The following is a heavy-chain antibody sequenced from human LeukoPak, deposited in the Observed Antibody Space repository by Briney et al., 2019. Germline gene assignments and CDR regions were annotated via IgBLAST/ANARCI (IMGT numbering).Heavy chain of an antibody. D-gene: IGHD1-26*01. Sequence: GGSLRLSCAASGFTFSSYAMSWVRQAPGKGLEWLSSISGSGGSTYYADSVKGRFTISRDNSKNMLYVQMNSLRAEDTAVYTCAKGLQWELPFDYWGQGTLVTVSS. V-gene: IGHV3-23*01. J-gene: IGHJ4*02. CDR1: GFTFSSYA. CDR3: AKGLQWELPFDY. CDR2: ISGSGGST.